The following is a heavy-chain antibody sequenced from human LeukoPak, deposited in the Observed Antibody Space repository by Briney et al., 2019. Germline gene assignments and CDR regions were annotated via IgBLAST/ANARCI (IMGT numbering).Heavy chain of an antibody. D-gene: IGHD6-19*01. CDR1: GGSIRSSYYY. J-gene: IGHJ4*02. Sequence: SETLSLTCTVSGGSIRSSYYYWGWIRQPPGKGLEWIGSIYYSGSTYYNPSLKSRVTISVDTSKNQFSLKLSSVTAADTAVYYCASHKRGQWLVPYYWGQGTLVTLSS. V-gene: IGHV4-39*01. CDR2: IYYSGST. CDR3: ASHKRGQWLVPYY.